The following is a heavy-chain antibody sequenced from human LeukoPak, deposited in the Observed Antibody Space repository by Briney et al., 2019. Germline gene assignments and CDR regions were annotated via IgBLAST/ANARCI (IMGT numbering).Heavy chain of an antibody. CDR1: GFTFSSYA. CDR3: AKDRAYFDY. D-gene: IGHD3-10*01. CDR2: ISGSGGST. J-gene: IGHJ4*02. V-gene: IGHV3-23*01. Sequence: PGGSLRLYCAASGFTFSSYAMSWVRQAPGKGLEWVSAISGSGGSTYYADSVKGRFTISRDNAKNSLYLQMNSLRAEDTAVYYCAKDRAYFDYWGQGTLVTVSS.